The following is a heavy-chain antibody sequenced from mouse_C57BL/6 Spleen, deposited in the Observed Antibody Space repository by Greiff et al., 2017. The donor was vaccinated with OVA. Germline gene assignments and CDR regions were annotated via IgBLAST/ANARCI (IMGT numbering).Heavy chain of an antibody. CDR2: INPNNGGT. D-gene: IGHD2-5*01. J-gene: IGHJ1*03. CDR1: GYTFTDYY. Sequence: EVQLQQSGPELVKPGASVKISCKASGYTFTDYYMNWVKQSHGKSLEWIGDINPNNGGTSYNQKFKGKATLTVDKSSSTAYLELRSLTSEDSAVYYCARYYSNYRYFDVWGTGTTVTVSS. V-gene: IGHV1-26*01. CDR3: ARYYSNYRYFDV.